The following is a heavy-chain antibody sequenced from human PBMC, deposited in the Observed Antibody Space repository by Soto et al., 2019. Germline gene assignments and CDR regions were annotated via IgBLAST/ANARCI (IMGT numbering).Heavy chain of an antibody. CDR2: IYYSVST. J-gene: IGHJ5*02. D-gene: IGHD5-18*01. CDR3: ARGRDYTAMRTGWFDP. Sequence: QVQLQESGPGLVKPSQTLSLTCTVSGGSISSGDYYWSWIRQPPGKGLEWIGYIYYSVSTYYNPSLKSRVTISVDTSKNQFSLKLSSVTAADTAVYYCARGRDYTAMRTGWFDPWGQGTLVTVSS. CDR1: GGSISSGDYY. V-gene: IGHV4-30-4*01.